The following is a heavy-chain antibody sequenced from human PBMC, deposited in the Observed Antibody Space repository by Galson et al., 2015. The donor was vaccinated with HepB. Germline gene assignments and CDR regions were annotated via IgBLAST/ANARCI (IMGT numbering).Heavy chain of an antibody. V-gene: IGHV3-21*01. D-gene: IGHD1-7*01. CDR1: GFTFSSYS. CDR2: ISSSSSYI. CDR3: ARVKGNWNYLYYYYGMDV. Sequence: SLRLSCAASGFTFSSYSMNWVRQAPGKGLEWVSSISSSSSYIYYADSVKGRFTISRDNAKNSLYLQMNSLRAEDTAVYYCARVKGNWNYLYYYYGMDVWGQGTTVTVSS. J-gene: IGHJ6*02.